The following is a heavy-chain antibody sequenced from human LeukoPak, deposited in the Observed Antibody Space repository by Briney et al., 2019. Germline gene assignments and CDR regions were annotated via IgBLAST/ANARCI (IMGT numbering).Heavy chain of an antibody. J-gene: IGHJ5*02. D-gene: IGHD3-10*01. CDR2: MNPNSGNT. V-gene: IGHV1-8*01. Sequence: ASVKVSCKASGYTFTSYDINWVRQATGQGLEWMGWMNPNSGNTGYAQNFQGRITMTRNTSINTAYMELSSLRSEDTAVYYCARYITMVRGGSWFDPWGQGTLVTVSS. CDR1: GYTFTSYD. CDR3: ARYITMVRGGSWFDP.